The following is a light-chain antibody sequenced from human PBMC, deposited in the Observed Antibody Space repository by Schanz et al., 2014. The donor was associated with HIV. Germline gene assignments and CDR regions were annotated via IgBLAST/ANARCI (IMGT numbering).Light chain of an antibody. CDR1: SSNIGSHT. Sequence: QSVLTQPPSASGTPGQRVTISCSGSSSNIGSHTVNWYQQLPGTAPKLLMYSNDLRPSGVPDRFSGSKSGTSASLAISGLQSEDEADYYCQCYDNTLRGVVFGGGTKLTVL. CDR2: SND. CDR3: QCYDNTLRGVV. V-gene: IGLV1-44*01. J-gene: IGLJ2*01.